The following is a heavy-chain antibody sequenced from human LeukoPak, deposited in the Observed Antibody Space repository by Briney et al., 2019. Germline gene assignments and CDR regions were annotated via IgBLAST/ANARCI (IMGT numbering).Heavy chain of an antibody. Sequence: SVKVSCKASGGTFGSYAISWVRQAPGQGLEWMGRIIPIFGIANYAQKFQGRVTITADKSMSTAYMELSSLRSEDTAVYYCAREVVPAAIEFGFDYWGQGTLVTVSS. J-gene: IGHJ4*02. D-gene: IGHD2-2*02. CDR3: AREVVPAAIEFGFDY. CDR2: IIPIFGIA. CDR1: GGTFGSYA. V-gene: IGHV1-69*10.